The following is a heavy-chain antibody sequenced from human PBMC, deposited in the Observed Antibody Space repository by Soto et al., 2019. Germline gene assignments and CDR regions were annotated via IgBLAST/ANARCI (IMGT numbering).Heavy chain of an antibody. D-gene: IGHD3-3*01. CDR2: ISSNGGST. CDR3: VKSRPVLRFLEWLSAFDI. CDR1: GFTFSSYA. V-gene: IGHV3-64D*08. J-gene: IGHJ3*02. Sequence: GGPLRLSCSASGFTFSSYAMHWVRQAPGKGLEYVSAISSNGGSTYYADSVKGRFTTSRDNSKNTLYLQMSSLRAEDTAVYYCVKSRPVLRFLEWLSAFDIWGQGKMVTVS.